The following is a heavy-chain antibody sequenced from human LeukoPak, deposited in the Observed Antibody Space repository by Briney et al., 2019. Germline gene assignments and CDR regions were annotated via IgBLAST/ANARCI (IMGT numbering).Heavy chain of an antibody. CDR1: GFTFHHYS. CDR2: ISWDGGIT. Sequence: GGSLRLSCAASGFTFHHYSMHWVRQPPGKGLEWVSLISWDGGITYYADSVRGRFTISRDNGKNSLSLEMNSLRAEDTAVYYCARGPNRRYFDLWGRGTLVTASS. V-gene: IGHV3-43*01. CDR3: ARGPNRRYFDL. J-gene: IGHJ2*01.